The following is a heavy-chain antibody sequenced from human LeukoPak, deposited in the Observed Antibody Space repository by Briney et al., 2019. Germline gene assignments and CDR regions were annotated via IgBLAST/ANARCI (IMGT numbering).Heavy chain of an antibody. Sequence: PGGSLRLSCSASGFTFRNYGMNWVRQAPGRGLEWISYISGSGGSTYYADSVKGRFTISRDNSKNTLYLQMNSLRAEDTAVYYCAKDLEAAPWELLLYQYYYYMDVWGKGTTVTVSS. CDR2: ISGSGGST. V-gene: IGHV3-23*01. D-gene: IGHD1-26*01. CDR1: GFTFRNYG. CDR3: AKDLEAAPWELLLYQYYYYMDV. J-gene: IGHJ6*03.